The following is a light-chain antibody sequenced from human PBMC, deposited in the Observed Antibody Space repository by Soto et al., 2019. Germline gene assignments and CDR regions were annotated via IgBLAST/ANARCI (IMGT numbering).Light chain of an antibody. CDR3: HQHAFAPLT. J-gene: IGKJ4*01. Sequence: EIVLTQSPGTLSLSPGERGTLSCRASQSVGKNYLAWYHQKPGQAPRLLIHTASIRATGVPDRFSGSGSGTDFTLTISRLEPDDFAVYYCHQHAFAPLTFGGGTKVDIK. CDR2: TAS. CDR1: QSVGKNY. V-gene: IGKV3-20*01.